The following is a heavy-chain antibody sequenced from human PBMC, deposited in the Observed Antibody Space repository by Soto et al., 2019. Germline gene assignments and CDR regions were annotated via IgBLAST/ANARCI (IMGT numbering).Heavy chain of an antibody. D-gene: IGHD3-22*01. V-gene: IGHV1-69*12. J-gene: IGHJ6*02. CDR1: GGTFNSYA. CDR3: TRCGIRYHSIGYYLGIDGMDV. CDR2: TIPMFGTT. Sequence: QVQLVQSGAEGKKPESSVRVSCKASGGTFNSYAITWVRQAPGQGLEWMGGTIPMFGTTNYAEKFQGRVTISADESTNTAYMELSSLRSEDTAVYYCTRCGIRYHSIGYYLGIDGMDVWGQGTTVIVSS.